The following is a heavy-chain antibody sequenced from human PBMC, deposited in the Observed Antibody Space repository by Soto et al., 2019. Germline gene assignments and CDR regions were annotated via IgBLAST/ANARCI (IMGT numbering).Heavy chain of an antibody. CDR3: TSDRAAAGYYYYMDV. CDR2: IKSKTDGGTT. J-gene: IGHJ6*03. CDR1: GFTFSNAW. V-gene: IGHV3-15*01. D-gene: IGHD6-13*01. Sequence: GGSLRLSCAASGFTFSNAWMSWVRQAPGKGLEWVGRIKSKTDGGTTDYAAPVKGRFTISRDDSKNTLYLQMNSLKTEDTAVYYCTSDRAAAGYYYYMDVWGKGTTVTVSS.